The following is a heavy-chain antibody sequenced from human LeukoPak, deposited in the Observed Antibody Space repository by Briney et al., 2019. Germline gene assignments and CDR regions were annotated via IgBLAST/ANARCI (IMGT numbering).Heavy chain of an antibody. CDR1: GGTFSSYA. J-gene: IGHJ6*02. CDR2: TIPIFGTA. Sequence: SVKVSCKASGGTFSSYAISWVRQATGQGLEWMGGTIPIFGTANYAQKFQGRVTITADESTSTAYMELSSLRSEDTAVYYCARGLAGDSYYYGMDVWGQGTTVTVSS. D-gene: IGHD4-17*01. V-gene: IGHV1-69*13. CDR3: ARGLAGDSYYYGMDV.